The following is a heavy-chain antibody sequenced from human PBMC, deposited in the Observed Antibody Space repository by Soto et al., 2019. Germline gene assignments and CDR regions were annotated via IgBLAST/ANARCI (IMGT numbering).Heavy chain of an antibody. CDR2: VGRFGNT. CDR1: GFLFPQYD. Sequence: PGGSLRLSWAASGFLFPQYDMSWVRQAPGKGLGWVAAVGRFGNTYYRDSVRGRFTIPRDDSRNLAYLQMSRLRLDDTAVYFCAKEGSLAPPAGDYFDSWGPGTLVTVSS. J-gene: IGHJ4*02. CDR3: AKEGSLAPPAGDYFDS. D-gene: IGHD1-26*01. V-gene: IGHV3-23*01.